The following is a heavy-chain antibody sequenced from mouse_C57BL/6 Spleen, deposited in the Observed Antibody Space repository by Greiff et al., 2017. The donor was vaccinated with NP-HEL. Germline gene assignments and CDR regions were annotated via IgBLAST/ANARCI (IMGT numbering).Heavy chain of an antibody. V-gene: IGHV1-85*01. Sequence: VQLQESGPELVKPGASVKLSCKASGYTFTSYDINWVKQRPGQGLEWIGWIYPRDGSTKYNEKFKGKATLTVDTSSSTAYMELHSLTSEDSAVYFCARHYYGYDRGFYYAMDYWGQGTSVTVSS. CDR2: IYPRDGST. CDR3: ARHYYGYDRGFYYAMDY. D-gene: IGHD2-2*01. CDR1: GYTFTSYD. J-gene: IGHJ4*01.